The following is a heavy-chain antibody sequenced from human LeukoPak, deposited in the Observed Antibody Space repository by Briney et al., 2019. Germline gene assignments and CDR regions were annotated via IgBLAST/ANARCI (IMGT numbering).Heavy chain of an antibody. D-gene: IGHD4-17*01. J-gene: IGHJ4*02. CDR1: GFTVSSNY. Sequence: GGSLRLSCAASGFTVSSNYMSWVRQAPGKGLEWVSVIYSGGSTYYADSVKGRFTISRDNSKNTLYLQMNSLRAEDTAVYYCARRYGDYYLDYWGQGTLVTVSS. CDR2: IYSGGST. CDR3: ARRYGDYYLDY. V-gene: IGHV3-53*01.